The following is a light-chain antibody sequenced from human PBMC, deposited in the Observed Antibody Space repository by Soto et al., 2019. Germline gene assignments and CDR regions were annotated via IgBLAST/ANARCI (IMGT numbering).Light chain of an antibody. V-gene: IGKV1-33*01. CDR2: DAS. CDR1: QDISKF. Sequence: DIQMTQSPSSLSGSIGDRVSFTCQASQDISKFLNWYQHKPGQAPSLLIYDASKSQFGVPSRFSGSGSGTDFTFTISSLQPEDNATYYCQQYENRPYTFGPGTKVDIK. CDR3: QQYENRPYT. J-gene: IGKJ3*01.